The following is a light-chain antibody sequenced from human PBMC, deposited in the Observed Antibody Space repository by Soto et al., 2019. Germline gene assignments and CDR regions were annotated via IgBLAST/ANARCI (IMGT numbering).Light chain of an antibody. J-gene: IGLJ3*02. CDR1: RSNIGAGYY. CDR3: QSYDSSLSVWV. Sequence: QSVLTQPPSVSGAPGQRVTISCTGNRSNIGAGYYVHWYQQLPRTAPKLLIYANTNRPSGVPDRFSGSKSGTSASLAITGLQAEDEADYYCQSYDSSLSVWVFGGGTKLTVL. V-gene: IGLV1-40*01. CDR2: ANT.